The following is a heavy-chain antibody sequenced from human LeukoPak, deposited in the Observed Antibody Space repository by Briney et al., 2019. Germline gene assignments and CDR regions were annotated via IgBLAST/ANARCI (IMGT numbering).Heavy chain of an antibody. CDR3: ARHTYSSGYYSDY. Sequence: SETLSLTCTVSGGSIGSSSYYWGWIRQPPGKGLEWIGSIYYSGSTYYNPSLKSRVTISVDTSKNQFPLKLSSVTAADTAVYYCARHTYSSGYYSDYWGQGTLVTVSS. CDR2: IYYSGST. CDR1: GGSIGSSSYY. D-gene: IGHD3-22*01. V-gene: IGHV4-39*01. J-gene: IGHJ4*02.